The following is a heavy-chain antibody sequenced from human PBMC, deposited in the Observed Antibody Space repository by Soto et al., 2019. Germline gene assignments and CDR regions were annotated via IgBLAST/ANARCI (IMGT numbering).Heavy chain of an antibody. CDR1: GFTFSSSA. V-gene: IGHV1-58*02. D-gene: IGHD2-15*01. Sequence: SVKVYCKAAGFTFSSSAMQWVRQARGQRLEWIGWIVVGSGNTNYAQKFQERVTITRDMSTSTAYMDLNRLKSDDTAVYYCVIQRSGVVYWGQGTLVTVSS. CDR2: IVVGSGNT. CDR3: VIQRSGVVY. J-gene: IGHJ4*02.